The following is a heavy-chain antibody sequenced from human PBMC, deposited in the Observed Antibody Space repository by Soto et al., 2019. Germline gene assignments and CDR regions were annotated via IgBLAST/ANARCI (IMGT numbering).Heavy chain of an antibody. V-gene: IGHV3-48*02. D-gene: IGHD6-25*01. Sequence: GGSLRLSCAASGFTFRDYGMNWVRRAPGRGPEWVAYISSASRNTYNADSVKGRFTISRDNARNSLYLQMNSLRDEDTAVYYCARAALYGYDYWGQGTPVTVSS. CDR1: GFTFRDYG. CDR3: ARAALYGYDY. CDR2: ISSASRNT. J-gene: IGHJ4*02.